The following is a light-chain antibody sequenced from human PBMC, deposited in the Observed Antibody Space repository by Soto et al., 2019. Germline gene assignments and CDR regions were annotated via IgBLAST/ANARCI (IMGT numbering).Light chain of an antibody. CDR2: VAS. V-gene: IGKV1-9*01. CDR1: QGISSY. CDR3: QHLNSYPIT. Sequence: DIPLTQSPSFLSASVGDRVTITCRASQGISSYLAWYQQKPGKAPKLLIYVASTLQSGVPSRFSGSGSGTEFTLTISSLQPEDFATYYCQHLNSYPITFGQGTRLEMK. J-gene: IGKJ5*01.